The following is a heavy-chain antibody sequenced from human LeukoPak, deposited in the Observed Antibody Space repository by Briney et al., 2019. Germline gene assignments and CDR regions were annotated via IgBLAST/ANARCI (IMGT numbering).Heavy chain of an antibody. CDR1: GFTFSSYA. V-gene: IGHV3-30-3*02. Sequence: PGRSLRLSCAASGFTFSSYAMHWVRQAPGKGLEWVAVISYDGSNKYYADSVKGRFTISRDNSKNTLYLQMNSLRAEDTAVYYCAKTQWLAWGQGTLVTVSS. CDR2: ISYDGSNK. CDR3: AKTQWLA. D-gene: IGHD6-19*01. J-gene: IGHJ5*02.